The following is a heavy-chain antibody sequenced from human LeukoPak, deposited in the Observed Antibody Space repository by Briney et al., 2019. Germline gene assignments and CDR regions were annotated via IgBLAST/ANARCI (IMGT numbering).Heavy chain of an antibody. V-gene: IGHV3-23*01. D-gene: IGHD1-1*01. CDR3: GSGPVGTTVP. Sequence: GVSLRLSCAASGFSFGSYAMGWTRQAPGQGLEWVSAISGSGSHANYAESVKGRFTISRDNSKNTLYLQMHSLIAADTAVYYCGSGPVGTTVPWGQGTLVTLSS. CDR1: GFSFGSYA. J-gene: IGHJ5*02. CDR2: ISGSGSHA.